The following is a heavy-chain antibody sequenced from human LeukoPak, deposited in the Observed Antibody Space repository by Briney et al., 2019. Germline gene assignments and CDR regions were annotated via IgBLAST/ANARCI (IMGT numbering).Heavy chain of an antibody. J-gene: IGHJ6*02. CDR1: GGTFSSYA. V-gene: IGHV1-69*04. D-gene: IGHD4-23*01. Sequence: SVKVSCKASGGTFSSYAISWVRQAPGQGLEWMGRIIPILGIANYAQKFQGRVTITADKSTSTAYMELSSLRSEDTAVYYCARASDPPGNSVSGYYYGMDVWGQGTTVTVSS. CDR2: IIPILGIA. CDR3: ARASDPPGNSVSGYYYGMDV.